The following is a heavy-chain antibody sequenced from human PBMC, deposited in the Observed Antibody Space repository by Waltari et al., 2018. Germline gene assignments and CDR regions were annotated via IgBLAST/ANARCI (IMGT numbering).Heavy chain of an antibody. CDR2: INPSGGST. V-gene: IGHV1-46*01. J-gene: IGHJ4*02. Sequence: QVQLVQSGAEVKKPGASVKVSCKASGYTFTSYYMHWVRQAPGQGLEWMGIINPSGGSTSYAQKFQGRVTMTRDTSTSTVYMELSSLRSEDTAVYYCAREALWFGESPRRPYFDYWGQGTLVTVSS. CDR1: GYTFTSYY. D-gene: IGHD3-10*01. CDR3: AREALWFGESPRRPYFDY.